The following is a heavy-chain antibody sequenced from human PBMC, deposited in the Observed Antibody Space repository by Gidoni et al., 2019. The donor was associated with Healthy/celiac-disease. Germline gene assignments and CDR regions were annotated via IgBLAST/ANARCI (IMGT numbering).Heavy chain of an antibody. Sequence: EVKQVQSGSEVKKPGESLKISCKGSGYSITSYWNGWVSQMPGKGLEWMGIIYPGDSDTRYSPPFQGQSTISADTSISTAYLQWSILKASDTAMYYCARRSGGSWRYMDVWGQGTTVTVSS. V-gene: IGHV5-51*01. CDR3: ARRSGGSWRYMDV. CDR2: IYPGDSDT. CDR1: GYSITSYW. D-gene: IGHD2-15*01. J-gene: IGHJ6*02.